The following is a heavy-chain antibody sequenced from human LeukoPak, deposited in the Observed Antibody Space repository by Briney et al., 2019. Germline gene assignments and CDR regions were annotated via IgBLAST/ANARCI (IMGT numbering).Heavy chain of an antibody. CDR3: TSRRAPSWFDL. Sequence: SETLSLTCAVYGGSFSGYYWSWIRQPPGKGLEWIGEINHSGSTNYNPSLKSRLTISVATFKNQFSLKLSSVTAADTAVYYCTSRRAPSWFDLWGQGTLVTVS. CDR1: GGSFSGYY. V-gene: IGHV4-34*01. D-gene: IGHD5-24*01. CDR2: INHSGST. J-gene: IGHJ5*02.